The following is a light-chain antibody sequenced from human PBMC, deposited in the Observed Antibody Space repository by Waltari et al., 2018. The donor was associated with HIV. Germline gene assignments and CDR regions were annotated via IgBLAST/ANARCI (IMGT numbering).Light chain of an antibody. CDR2: EVR. Sequence: QSALTQPASVSGSPGQSITISCTGTSSDVGGYNLVSWYQQHPGKAPKLMIYEVRKRPSGISNRVSGSKSGEPASLTISGLQAEEEADYYCCAYAGSTTYVIFGGGTKLTVL. V-gene: IGLV2-23*02. J-gene: IGLJ2*01. CDR3: CAYAGSTTYVI. CDR1: SSDVGGYNL.